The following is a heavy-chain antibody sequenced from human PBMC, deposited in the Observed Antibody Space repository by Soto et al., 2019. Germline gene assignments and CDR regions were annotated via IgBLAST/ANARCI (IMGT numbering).Heavy chain of an antibody. CDR1: GYTFTGYY. CDR2: INPNSGGT. V-gene: IGHV1-2*02. J-gene: IGHJ6*02. CDR3: ARGSEVYSSSWYRRDFYYGMDV. Sequence: PGASVKVSCKASGYTFTGYYMHWVRQAPGQGLEWMGWINPNSGGTNYAQKFQGRVTMTRDTSISTAYMELSRLRSDDTAVYYCARGSEVYSSSWYRRDFYYGMDVWGQGTTVTVSS. D-gene: IGHD6-13*01.